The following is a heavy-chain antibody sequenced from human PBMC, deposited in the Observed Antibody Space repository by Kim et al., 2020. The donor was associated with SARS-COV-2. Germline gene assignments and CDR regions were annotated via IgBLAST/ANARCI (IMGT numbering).Heavy chain of an antibody. J-gene: IGHJ4*02. CDR3: ARDGGESTLDY. Sequence: TYYNPSLKSRVTISVDTSKNQFSLKLSSVTAADTAVYYCARDGGESTLDYWGQGTLVTVSS. D-gene: IGHD3-16*01. CDR2: T. V-gene: IGHV4-39*07.